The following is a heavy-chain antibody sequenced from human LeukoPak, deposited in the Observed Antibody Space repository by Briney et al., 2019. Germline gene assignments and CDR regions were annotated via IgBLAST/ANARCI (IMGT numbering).Heavy chain of an antibody. J-gene: IGHJ4*02. V-gene: IGHV4-39*07. Sequence: SETLSLTCTVSGGSISSSSYYWGWIRQPPGKGLEWIGRIYTSGSTNYNPSLKSRVTMSVDTSKNQFSLKLSSVTAADTAVYYCARVSRYYDSSGYFFDYWGQGTLVTVSS. CDR1: GGSISSSSYY. CDR3: ARVSRYYDSSGYFFDY. CDR2: IYTSGST. D-gene: IGHD3-22*01.